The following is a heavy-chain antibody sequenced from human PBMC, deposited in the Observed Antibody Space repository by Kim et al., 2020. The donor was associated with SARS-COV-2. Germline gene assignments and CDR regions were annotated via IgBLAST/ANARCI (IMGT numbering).Heavy chain of an antibody. D-gene: IGHD3-3*01. Sequence: GKSRFYADSVKGRFSICRDKFKNTLYLQMNSLGAEDSAVYFCGGLGYGLDVWGQGTTVTVSS. CDR3: GGLGYGLDV. J-gene: IGHJ6*02. V-gene: IGHV3-30*01. CDR2: GKSR.